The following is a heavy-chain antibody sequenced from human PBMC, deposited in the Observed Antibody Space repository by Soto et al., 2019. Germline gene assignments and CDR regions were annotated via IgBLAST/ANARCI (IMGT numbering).Heavy chain of an antibody. CDR3: ARGVGGYYYYYYGMDV. D-gene: IGHD3-16*01. Sequence: VASVKVSCKASGYTFTGYYMHWVRQAPEQGLEWMGWINPNSGGTNYAQKFQGWVTMTRDTSISTAYMELSRLRSDDTAVYYCARGVGGYYYYYYGMDVWGQGTTVTVSS. J-gene: IGHJ6*02. CDR2: INPNSGGT. CDR1: GYTFTGYY. V-gene: IGHV1-2*04.